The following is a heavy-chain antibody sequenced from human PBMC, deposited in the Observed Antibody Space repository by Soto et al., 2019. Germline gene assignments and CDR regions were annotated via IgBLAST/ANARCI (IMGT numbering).Heavy chain of an antibody. V-gene: IGHV3-21*01. Sequence: GGSLRLSCAASGFTFSSYSMNWVRQAPGKGLEWVSSISSSSSYIYYADSVKGRFTISRDNAKNSLYLQMNSLRAEDTAVYYCARDPRGSGFPIPNGWFDPWGQGTLVTVSS. J-gene: IGHJ5*02. CDR1: GFTFSSYS. D-gene: IGHD3-10*01. CDR2: ISSSSSYI. CDR3: ARDPRGSGFPIPNGWFDP.